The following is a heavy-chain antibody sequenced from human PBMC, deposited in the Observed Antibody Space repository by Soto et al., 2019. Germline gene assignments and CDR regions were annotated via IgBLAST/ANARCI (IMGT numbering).Heavy chain of an antibody. Sequence: SETLSLTCTVSGGSISSSSYYWGWIRQPPGKGLEWIGSIYYSGSTYYNPSLKSRVTISVDTSKNQFSLKLSSVTAADTAVYYCARQGDLEWFLWSFDYCGQGTLVTVSS. CDR2: IYYSGST. D-gene: IGHD3-3*01. CDR3: ARQGDLEWFLWSFDY. J-gene: IGHJ4*02. CDR1: GGSISSSSYY. V-gene: IGHV4-39*01.